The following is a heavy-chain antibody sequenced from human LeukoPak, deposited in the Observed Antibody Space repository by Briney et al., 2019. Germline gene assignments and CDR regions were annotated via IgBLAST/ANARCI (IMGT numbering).Heavy chain of an antibody. CDR3: ARQSTYDFWSGYYRGDPNWFDP. CDR2: IYHSGST. Sequence: SETLSLTCAVSGYSISSGYYWGWIRQPPGKGLEWIGSIYHSGSTYYNPSLKSRVTISVDTSKNQFSLKLSSVTAADTAVYYCARQSTYDFWSGYYRGDPNWFDPWAREPWSPSPQ. CDR1: GYSISSGYY. J-gene: IGHJ5*02. V-gene: IGHV4-38-2*01. D-gene: IGHD3-3*01.